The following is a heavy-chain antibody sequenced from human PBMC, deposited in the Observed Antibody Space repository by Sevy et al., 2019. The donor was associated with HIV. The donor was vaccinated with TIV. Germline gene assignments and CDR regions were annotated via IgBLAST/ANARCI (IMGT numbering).Heavy chain of an antibody. V-gene: IGHV3-53*01. CDR3: AREREFTIFGVLIEYGMDV. CDR2: IYSGGTT. Sequence: GGSLRLSCAASGFTVSSNYMSWVRQAPGKGLEWVSVIYSGGTTYYAVSVKGRFTISRDNSKNTLYLQMNNLRAEDTAVYYCAREREFTIFGVLIEYGMDVWGQGTTVTVSS. CDR1: GFTVSSNY. J-gene: IGHJ6*02. D-gene: IGHD3-3*01.